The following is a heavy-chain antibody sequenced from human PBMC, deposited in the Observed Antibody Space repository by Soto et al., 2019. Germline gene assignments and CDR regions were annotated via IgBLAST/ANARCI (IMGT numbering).Heavy chain of an antibody. CDR1: GGSISSGDYY. J-gene: IGHJ3*02. CDR2: IYYSGST. V-gene: IGHV4-30-4*01. Sequence: PSETLSLTCTVSGGSISSGDYYWSWIRQPPGKGLEWIGYIYYSGSTYYNPSLKSRVTISVDTSKNQFSLKLSSVTAADTAVYYCARERSREVYYYDSSGYYPDAFDIWGQGTMVTVSS. CDR3: ARERSREVYYYDSSGYYPDAFDI. D-gene: IGHD3-22*01.